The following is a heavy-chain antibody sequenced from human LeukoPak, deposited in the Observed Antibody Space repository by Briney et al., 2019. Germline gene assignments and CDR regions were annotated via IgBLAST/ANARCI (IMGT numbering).Heavy chain of an antibody. CDR3: ARHGARGQPFDY. Sequence: PSETLSLTCTVSGASITYYYGNWIRHLPGKGLEWIGYIYYSGSTNYNPSLTSRVTMSIGTSNNQFSLKLTCVTAADTAIYYCARHGARGQPFDYWGQGILVTVSS. J-gene: IGHJ4*02. CDR1: GASITYYY. CDR2: IYYSGST. V-gene: IGHV4-59*08. D-gene: IGHD1-26*01.